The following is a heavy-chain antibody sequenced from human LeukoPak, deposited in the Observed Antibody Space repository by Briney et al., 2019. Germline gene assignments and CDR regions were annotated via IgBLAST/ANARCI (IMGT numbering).Heavy chain of an antibody. D-gene: IGHD1-1*01. J-gene: IGHJ4*02. CDR2: IKQDGSEK. V-gene: IGHV3-7*03. CDR3: ATSPGNLAYFDY. Sequence: PGGSLRLSCAASGFTFSSYWMSWVRQAPGKGLEWVANIKQDGSEKYYVDSVKGRFTISRDNAKNSLYLQMNSLRAEDMALYYCATSPGNLAYFDYWGQGTLITVSS. CDR1: GFTFSSYW.